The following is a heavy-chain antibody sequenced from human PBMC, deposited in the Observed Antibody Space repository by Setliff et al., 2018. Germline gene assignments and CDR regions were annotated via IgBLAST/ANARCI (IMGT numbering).Heavy chain of an antibody. Sequence: SETLSLTCAVYGGSFSDYWWSWIRQLPGKGLEWIAAIKYSGSTSFNPPLKSRVTISVDKSKSQFSLKLSSVTAVDTAVYYCARQGTYCDGGGGSCFPPNYWGQGTLVTVSS. J-gene: IGHJ4*02. CDR3: ARQGTYCDGGGGSCFPPNY. D-gene: IGHD2-15*01. CDR1: GGSFSDYW. V-gene: IGHV4-34*01. CDR2: IKYSGST.